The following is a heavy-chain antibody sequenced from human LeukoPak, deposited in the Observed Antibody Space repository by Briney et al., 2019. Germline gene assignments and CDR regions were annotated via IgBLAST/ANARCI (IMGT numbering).Heavy chain of an antibody. D-gene: IGHD3-22*01. V-gene: IGHV3-23*01. CDR1: GFTFSSYA. Sequence: GGSLRLSCAASGFTFSSYAMSWVRQAPGKGLEWVSGISTSGGSTSYADSVKGRFTISRENPRNTLYMQMNSLRAEDTALYYCAIMHPYYDGSGYWVQWGQGTLVTVSS. CDR2: ISTSGGST. CDR3: AIMHPYYDGSGYWVQ. J-gene: IGHJ4*02.